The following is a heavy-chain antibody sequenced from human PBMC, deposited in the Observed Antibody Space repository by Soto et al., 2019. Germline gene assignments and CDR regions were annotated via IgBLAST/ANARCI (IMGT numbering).Heavy chain of an antibody. D-gene: IGHD2-2*02. CDR3: ARGQGAAIGDYYYHGMDV. V-gene: IGHV3-73*02. Sequence: EVQLVESGGGLVQPGGSLKLSCAASGFIFSGSAIHWVRQASGKGLEWVGRIRSRANNFATSSAASVKGRFTFSRDDSKNTAYLQINTLQPEDTAVYYCARGQGAAIGDYYYHGMDVWGQGTTVTVSS. CDR2: IRSRANNFAT. CDR1: GFIFSGSA. J-gene: IGHJ6*02.